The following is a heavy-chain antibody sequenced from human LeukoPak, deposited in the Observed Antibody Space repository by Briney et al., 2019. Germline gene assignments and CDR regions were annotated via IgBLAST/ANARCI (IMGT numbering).Heavy chain of an antibody. J-gene: IGHJ6*02. CDR1: GGAVSSPDSY. D-gene: IGHD2-15*01. V-gene: IGHV4-34*01. CDR2: INHSGST. CDR3: ARGRGYCSGGSCPRQPYGMDV. Sequence: SETLSLTCTVSGGAVSSPDSYWSWIRQPPGKGLEWIGEINHSGSTNYNPSLKSRVTISVDTSKNQFSLKLSSVTAADTAVYYCARGRGYCSGGSCPRQPYGMDVWGQGTTVTVSS.